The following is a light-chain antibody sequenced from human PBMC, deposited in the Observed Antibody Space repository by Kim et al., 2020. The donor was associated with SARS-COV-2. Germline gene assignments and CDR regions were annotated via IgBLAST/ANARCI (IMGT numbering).Light chain of an antibody. J-gene: IGLJ1*01. CDR1: SSDLNGYHY. Sequence: QSALTQPASVSGSPGQSITISCTGTSSDLNGYHYISWYQQHPGKAPKLLIYDVSERPSGISHRFSGSKSGNTAYLTISGLQAENEANYYCGSKSGSDTDVFWPSTKVTVL. V-gene: IGLV2-14*01. CDR3: GSKSGSDTDV. CDR2: DVS.